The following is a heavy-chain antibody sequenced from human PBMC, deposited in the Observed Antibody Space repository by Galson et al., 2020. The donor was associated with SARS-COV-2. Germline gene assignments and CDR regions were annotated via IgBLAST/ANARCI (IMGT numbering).Heavy chain of an antibody. CDR3: TKDRAPLAYSSFDS. D-gene: IGHD3-16*01. V-gene: IGHV3-23*01. CDR2: ISFSGGST. J-gene: IGHJ4*02. CDR1: GFTFSTYA. Sequence: GESLKISCVASGFTFSTYAMSWVRQPPGKGLEWVSVISFSGGSTYYARSVKGRFTISRDTSKNTLYLRMNSLRADDTAIYYCTKDRAPLAYSSFDSWGQGTLVTVSS.